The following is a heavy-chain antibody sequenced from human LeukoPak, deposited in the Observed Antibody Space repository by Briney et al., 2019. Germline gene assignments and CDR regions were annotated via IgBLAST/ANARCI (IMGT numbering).Heavy chain of an antibody. CDR3: ARDMNWRASIWYFDL. CDR1: GYSFTGYF. CDR2: VNPHAGDA. Sequence: GASVKVSCKASGYSFTGYFMHWVRQGPGQGLEWLGWVNPHAGDADSAQRFQGRVTMTRDTSINTAYMELSGLTSDDTAVYYCARDMNWRASIWYFDLWGRGTLVTVSS. D-gene: IGHD3-16*01. J-gene: IGHJ2*01. V-gene: IGHV1-2*02.